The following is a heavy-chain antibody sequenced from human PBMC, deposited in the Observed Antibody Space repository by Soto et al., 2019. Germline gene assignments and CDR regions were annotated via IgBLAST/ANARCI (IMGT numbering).Heavy chain of an antibody. J-gene: IGHJ6*02. CDR2: INHSGST. V-gene: IGHV4-34*01. Sequence: QVQLQQWGAGLLKPSETLSLTCAVYGGSFSGYYWSWIRQPPGKGLEWIGEINHSGSTNYNPSLKSRVTISVDTPKNQFSLKLSSVTAADTAVYYCARGRQGYYYGMDVWGQGTTVTVSS. CDR3: ARGRQGYYYGMDV. CDR1: GGSFSGYY.